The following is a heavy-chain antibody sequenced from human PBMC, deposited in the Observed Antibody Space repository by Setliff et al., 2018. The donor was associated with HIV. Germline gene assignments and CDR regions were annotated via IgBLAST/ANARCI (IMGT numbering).Heavy chain of an antibody. V-gene: IGHV1-18*01. Sequence: ASVKVSCKASGYIFSSYAIAWVRQAPGQGLEWMGWISAYNGDTKYADNFQGRVTLTTDTSTSTGYMEVRSLKSDDTAMYYCARDSSSGLVFLKPLDHWGQGTLVTVSS. CDR3: ARDSSSGLVFLKPLDH. J-gene: IGHJ4*02. CDR1: GYIFSSYA. CDR2: ISAYNGDT. D-gene: IGHD3-9*01.